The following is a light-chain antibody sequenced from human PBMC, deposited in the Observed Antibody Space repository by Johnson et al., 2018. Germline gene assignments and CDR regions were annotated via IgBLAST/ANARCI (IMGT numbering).Light chain of an antibody. J-gene: IGLJ1*01. CDR2: ENN. CDR3: GTWDSSLSAGNV. V-gene: IGLV1-51*02. Sequence: QSVLTQPPSVSAAPGQKVTISCSGSSSNIGNNYVSWYQQLPGTAPTLLIYENNTRPSGLPDRFSGSKSGTSATLCFPGLQTGDEAEYYCGTWDSSLSAGNVFGTGTKVTVL. CDR1: SSNIGNNY.